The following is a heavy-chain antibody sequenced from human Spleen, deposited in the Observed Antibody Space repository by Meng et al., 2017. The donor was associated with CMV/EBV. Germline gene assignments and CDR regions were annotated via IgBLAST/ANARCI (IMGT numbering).Heavy chain of an antibody. CDR2: LHSGGDT. CDR3: ARDPGYCSSTSCYFDYYYGLDV. Sequence: GESLKISCAASGFTVTSNYMNWVRLAPGKGLEWVSLLHSGGDTHYADPVKGRFTVSRDNSKNTLYLQMNSLRAEDTAVYYCARDPGYCSSTSCYFDYYYGLDVWGQGTTVTVSS. V-gene: IGHV3-53*01. J-gene: IGHJ6*02. D-gene: IGHD2-2*01. CDR1: GFTVTSNY.